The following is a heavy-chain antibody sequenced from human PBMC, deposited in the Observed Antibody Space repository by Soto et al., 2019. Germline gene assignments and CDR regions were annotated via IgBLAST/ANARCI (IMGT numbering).Heavy chain of an antibody. D-gene: IGHD1-1*01. CDR3: VRHGNGTPFYFEF. CDR2: IDPSDSYT. J-gene: IGHJ4*02. Sequence: EVQLVQSGAEVKKPGESLRLSCQGSGYRFINYWISWVRQMPGKGLEWVGRIDPSDSYTVYSPSFQGHVTISIDTAINTACLEWRSLQASDTATYYCVRHGNGTPFYFEFWGRGSLVPVSS. V-gene: IGHV5-10-1*03. CDR1: GYRFINYW.